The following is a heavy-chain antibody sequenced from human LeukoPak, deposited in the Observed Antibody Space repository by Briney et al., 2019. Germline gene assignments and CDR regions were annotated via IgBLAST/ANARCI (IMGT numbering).Heavy chain of an antibody. Sequence: SETLSLTCAVYGGSFSGYYWSWIRQPPGEGLEWIGEIDHSGSTNYNPSLKSRVTISVDTSKNQFSLKLSSVTAADTAVYYCARRPRQLPSDYWGQGTLVTVSS. D-gene: IGHD2-2*01. CDR2: IDHSGST. V-gene: IGHV4-34*01. CDR1: GGSFSGYY. J-gene: IGHJ4*02. CDR3: ARRPRQLPSDY.